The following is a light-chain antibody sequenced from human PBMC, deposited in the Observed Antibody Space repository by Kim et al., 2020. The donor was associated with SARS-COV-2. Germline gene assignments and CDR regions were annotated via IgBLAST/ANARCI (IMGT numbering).Light chain of an antibody. J-gene: IGKJ2*01. Sequence: MVMTQSPATLSVSLGERATLSCRASQSVGSNLAWYQQKPGQAPRLLIYGASTRATGFPARFSGGGSGTEFTLTISSLNSEDFAVYYCQQYHNWPYTFGQGTKLEI. CDR3: QQYHNWPYT. V-gene: IGKV3-15*01. CDR2: GAS. CDR1: QSVGSN.